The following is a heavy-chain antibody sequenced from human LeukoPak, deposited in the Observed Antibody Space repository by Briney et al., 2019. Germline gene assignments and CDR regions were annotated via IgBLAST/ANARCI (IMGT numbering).Heavy chain of an antibody. CDR3: ANHSGYDSGEYFDY. V-gene: IGHV3-23*01. CDR1: GFTFSSYA. D-gene: IGHD5-12*01. CDR2: ISGSGGST. Sequence: GGSLRLSCAASGFTFSSYAMSWVRQAPGKGLEWVSAISGSGGSTYYADSVKGRFTISRDNSKNTLYLQVNSLRAEDTAVYYCANHSGYDSGEYFDYWGQGTLVTVSS. J-gene: IGHJ4*02.